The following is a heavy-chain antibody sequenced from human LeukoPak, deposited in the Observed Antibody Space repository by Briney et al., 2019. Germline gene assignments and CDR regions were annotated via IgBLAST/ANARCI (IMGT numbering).Heavy chain of an antibody. J-gene: IGHJ4*02. D-gene: IGHD1-26*01. CDR3: ARDPTRSWLDY. CDR1: GGSISSYY. V-gene: IGHV4-59*01. CDR2: IYYSGST. Sequence: PSETLSLTCTVSGGSISSYYWSWIRQPPGKGLEWIGYIYYSGSTNYNPSLKSRVTISVDTSKNQFSLKLSSVTAADTAVYYCARDPTRSWLDYWGQGTLVTVSS.